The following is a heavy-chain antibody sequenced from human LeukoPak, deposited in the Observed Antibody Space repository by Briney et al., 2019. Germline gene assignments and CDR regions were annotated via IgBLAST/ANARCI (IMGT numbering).Heavy chain of an antibody. CDR1: GYTFTGYY. CDR2: INPNSGGT. J-gene: IGHJ4*02. Sequence: GASVKVSCKTSGYTFTGYYMSWVRQAPGQGLEWMGWINPNSGGTNYAQKFQGRVTMTRDTSISTAYMDLTRLTSGDTAVYYCARGDIYFDYWGQGTLVTVSS. CDR3: ARGDIYFDY. V-gene: IGHV1-2*02. D-gene: IGHD3-9*01.